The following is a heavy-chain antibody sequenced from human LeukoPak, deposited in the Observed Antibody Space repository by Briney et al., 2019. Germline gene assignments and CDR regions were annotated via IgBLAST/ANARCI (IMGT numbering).Heavy chain of an antibody. J-gene: IGHJ3*02. Sequence: SETLSLTCTVSGGSISDYYWSWIRQPPGKGLEWIGEINHSGSTNYNPSLKSRVTISVDTSKNQFSLKLSSVTAADTAVYYCARVTAYYYDSSGYYADAFDIWGQGTMVTVSS. D-gene: IGHD3-22*01. V-gene: IGHV4-34*01. CDR2: INHSGST. CDR3: ARVTAYYYDSSGYYADAFDI. CDR1: GGSISDYY.